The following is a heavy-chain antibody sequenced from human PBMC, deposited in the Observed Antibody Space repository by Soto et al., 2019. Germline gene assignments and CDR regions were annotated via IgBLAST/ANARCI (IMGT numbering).Heavy chain of an antibody. Sequence: GWPLRLSCADSGSTFSSSAMHWVRQAPGKGLQGLAVRSYDGSNKYYADSVKGRFTITRDNSKNTLYLQMKSLRADDTAGYYCASRGRVLFDYWGQGTLVTVPS. D-gene: IGHD1-26*01. CDR2: RSYDGSNK. CDR1: GSTFSSSA. V-gene: IGHV3-30-3*01. J-gene: IGHJ4*02. CDR3: ASRGRVLFDY.